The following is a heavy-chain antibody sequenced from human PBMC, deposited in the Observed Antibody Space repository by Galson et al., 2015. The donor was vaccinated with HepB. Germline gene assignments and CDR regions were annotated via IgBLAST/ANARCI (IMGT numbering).Heavy chain of an antibody. Sequence: SLRLSCAASGFTFDDYTMHWVRQAPGKGLEWVSLISWDGGSTYYADSVKGRFTISRDNSKNSLYLQMNSLRTEDTALYYCAKALGPGYSSGWFGFDYWGQGTLVTVSS. CDR1: GFTFDDYT. CDR3: AKALGPGYSSGWFGFDY. CDR2: ISWDGGST. D-gene: IGHD6-19*01. J-gene: IGHJ4*02. V-gene: IGHV3-43*01.